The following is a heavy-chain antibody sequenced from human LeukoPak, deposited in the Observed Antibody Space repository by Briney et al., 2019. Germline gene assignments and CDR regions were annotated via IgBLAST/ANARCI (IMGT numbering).Heavy chain of an antibody. V-gene: IGHV3-72*01. CDR2: SRSKARSYST. Sequence: GGSLRLSCAAPGFSFSDYLMDWVRQTPGKGLEWVGRSRSKARSYSTEYAASVKGRFTISRDDSKNVLYLQMNSLKIEDVAVYYCGGGEGGSGPLEYGGAGTPVTVSS. J-gene: IGHJ4*02. CDR3: GGGEGGSGPLEY. CDR1: GFSFSDYL. D-gene: IGHD6-19*01.